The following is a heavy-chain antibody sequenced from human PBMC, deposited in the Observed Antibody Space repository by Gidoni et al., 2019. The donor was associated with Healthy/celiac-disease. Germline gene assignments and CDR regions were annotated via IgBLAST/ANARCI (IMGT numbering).Heavy chain of an antibody. CDR3: AGLQEAPTIFGAYYYYYGMDV. D-gene: IGHD3-3*01. CDR2: IYYSGST. CDR1: GGSISSSSYY. V-gene: IGHV4-39*01. Sequence: QLQLQESGPGLVKPSETLSLTCTVSGGSISSSSYYWGWIRQPPGKGLEWIGSIYYSGSTYYNPSLKSRVTISVDTSKNQFSLKLSSVTAADTAVYYCAGLQEAPTIFGAYYYYYGMDVWGQGTTVTVSS. J-gene: IGHJ6*02.